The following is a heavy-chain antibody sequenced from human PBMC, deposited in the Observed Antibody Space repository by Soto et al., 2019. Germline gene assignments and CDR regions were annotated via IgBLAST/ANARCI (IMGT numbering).Heavy chain of an antibody. V-gene: IGHV3-48*03. Sequence: GGSLRLSCAASRFTFSTYEMNWVRQAPGKGLEWVSYISTSGSTVYYADSVKGRFTISRDNTRNSLYLQMNSLRDEDTALYYCVRYCSTTLCNGVATRTFDYWGQGTLVTISS. J-gene: IGHJ4*02. D-gene: IGHD2-2*01. CDR3: VRYCSTTLCNGVATRTFDY. CDR2: ISTSGSTV. CDR1: RFTFSTYE.